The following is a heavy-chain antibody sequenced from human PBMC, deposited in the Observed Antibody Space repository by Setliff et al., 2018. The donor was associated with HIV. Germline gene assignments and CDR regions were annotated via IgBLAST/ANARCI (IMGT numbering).Heavy chain of an antibody. D-gene: IGHD6-6*01. J-gene: IGHJ4*02. CDR1: GYTFINYD. CDR3: ARDHMAARSVDY. V-gene: IGHV1-8*02. CDR2: MNPNSGRA. Sequence: ASVKVSCKASGYTFINYDINWVRQATGQGLEWMGWMNPNSGRAGYAQKFQGRVTMTRDSSISTAYMELRSLRSDDTAVYYCARDHMAARSVDYWGQGTLVT.